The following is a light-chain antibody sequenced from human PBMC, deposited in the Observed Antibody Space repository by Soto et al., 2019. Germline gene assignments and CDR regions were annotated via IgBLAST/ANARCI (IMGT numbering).Light chain of an antibody. Sequence: EIVLTQSPGTLSLSPGERVTLSCRASHRLSSSLAWYQQRPGQAPRLLIYGASIRATDIPPRFIGSGSGTEFTLTISSLQSEDFAVYYCQQYINWPRTFGQGTKVDIK. J-gene: IGKJ1*01. V-gene: IGKV3-15*01. CDR1: HRLSSS. CDR3: QQYINWPRT. CDR2: GAS.